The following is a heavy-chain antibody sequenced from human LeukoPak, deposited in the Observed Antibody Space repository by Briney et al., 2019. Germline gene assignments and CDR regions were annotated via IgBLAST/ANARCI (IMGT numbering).Heavy chain of an antibody. V-gene: IGHV3-48*04. Sequence: GGSLRLSCAASGFTFRSHGMNWVRQAPGKGLEWVSYISSSSSTVYYADSVKGRFTISRDDAKNSLYLQMNSLRAEDTAVYYCARVKGNYGYFYYMDVWGKGTTVTVSS. CDR3: ARVKGNYGYFYYMDV. CDR1: GFTFRSHG. D-gene: IGHD4-11*01. CDR2: ISSSSSTV. J-gene: IGHJ6*03.